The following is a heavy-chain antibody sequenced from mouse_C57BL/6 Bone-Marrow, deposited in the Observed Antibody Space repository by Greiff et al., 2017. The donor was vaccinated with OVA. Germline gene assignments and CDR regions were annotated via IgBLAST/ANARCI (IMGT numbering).Heavy chain of an antibody. Sequence: EVQLVESGGDLVKPGGSLKLSCAASGFTFSSYGMSWVRQTPDKRLEWVATISSGGSYTYYPDSVKGRFTISRDNAKNTLYLQMSSLKSEDTAMYYCASYDLRRFDYWGQGTTLTVSS. J-gene: IGHJ2*01. CDR3: ASYDLRRFDY. CDR2: ISSGGSYT. CDR1: GFTFSSYG. D-gene: IGHD2-3*01. V-gene: IGHV5-6*01.